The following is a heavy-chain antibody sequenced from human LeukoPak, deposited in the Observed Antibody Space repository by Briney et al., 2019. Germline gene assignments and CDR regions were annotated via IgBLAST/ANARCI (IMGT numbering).Heavy chain of an antibody. CDR1: GYTFTCYY. CDR2: INPNSGGT. Sequence: GASVKVSCKASGYTFTCYYMHWVRQAPGQGLEWMGWINPNSGGTNYAQKFQGRVTMTRDTSISTAYMELSRLRSDDTAVYYCARGSLLLWFGESTNWFDPWGQGTLVTVSS. V-gene: IGHV1-2*02. CDR3: ARGSLLLWFGESTNWFDP. J-gene: IGHJ5*02. D-gene: IGHD3-10*01.